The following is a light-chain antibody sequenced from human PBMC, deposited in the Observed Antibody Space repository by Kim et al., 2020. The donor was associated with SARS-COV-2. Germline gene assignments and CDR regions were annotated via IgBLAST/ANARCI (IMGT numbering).Light chain of an antibody. CDR2: QDS. CDR1: KLGDQY. V-gene: IGLV3-1*01. J-gene: IGLJ2*01. Sequence: SVSPGQTASITCSGDKLGDQYACWYQQKPGQSPVLVIYQDSKRPSGIPERFSGSNSGNTATLTISGTQAMDEADYYCQAWDSSTRVFGGGTQLTVL. CDR3: QAWDSSTRV.